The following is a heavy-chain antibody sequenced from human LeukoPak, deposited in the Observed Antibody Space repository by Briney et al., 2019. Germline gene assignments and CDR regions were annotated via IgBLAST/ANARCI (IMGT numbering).Heavy chain of an antibody. D-gene: IGHD2-2*02. Sequence: GGSLRLSCAASGFTFSSYGMHWVRQAPGKGLEWVAVISYDGSNKYYADSVEGRFTISRDNSKNTLYLQMNSLRAEDTAVYYCAREEYLYYYYGMDVWGQGTTVTVSS. CDR1: GFTFSSYG. J-gene: IGHJ6*02. CDR3: AREEYLYYYYGMDV. CDR2: ISYDGSNK. V-gene: IGHV3-30*03.